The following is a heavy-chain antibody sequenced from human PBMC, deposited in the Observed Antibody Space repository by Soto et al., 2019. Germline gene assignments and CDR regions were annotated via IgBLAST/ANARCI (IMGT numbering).Heavy chain of an antibody. CDR1: GGTFSSYA. CDR2: IIPIFGTA. Sequence: QVQLVQSGAEVKKPGSSVKVSCKASGGTFSSYAISWVRQAPGQGLEWMGGIIPIFGTANYAQKFQGRVRITADESTGIAYMEVSSLSSEETAVYYCAREGGLSYRENWFDPWGQGTLVTVSS. V-gene: IGHV1-69*12. J-gene: IGHJ5*02. D-gene: IGHD1-26*01. CDR3: AREGGLSYRENWFDP.